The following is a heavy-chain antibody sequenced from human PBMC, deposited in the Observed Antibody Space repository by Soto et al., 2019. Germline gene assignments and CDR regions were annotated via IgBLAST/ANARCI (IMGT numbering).Heavy chain of an antibody. CDR1: GGSISSSSYY. J-gene: IGHJ4*02. V-gene: IGHV4-39*01. D-gene: IGHD3-3*01. CDR3: ARRRGYDFWSGYYPFDY. Sequence: SETLSLTCTVSGGSISSSSYYWGWIRQPPGKGLEWIGRIYYSGSTYYNPSLKSRATISVDTSKNQCSLKLSSVTAADTAVYYCARRRGYDFWSGYYPFDYWGQGTLVTVSS. CDR2: IYYSGST.